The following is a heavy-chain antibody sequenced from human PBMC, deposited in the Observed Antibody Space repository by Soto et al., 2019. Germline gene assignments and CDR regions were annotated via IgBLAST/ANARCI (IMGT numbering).Heavy chain of an antibody. Sequence: PSVTMCFTCPVSGGCHSSGGDYCWWIHKHPGTGLEWIGCISSSGNTYFHPSLRKRITISQNPYKIEFSLNLNSVTAADAALHYCASRSIYINSFNYLDQGTRIAVSS. V-gene: IGHV4-31*03. CDR3: ASRSIYINSFNY. CDR2: ISSSGNT. J-gene: IGHJ4*02. D-gene: IGHD2-2*01. CDR1: GGCHSSGGDY.